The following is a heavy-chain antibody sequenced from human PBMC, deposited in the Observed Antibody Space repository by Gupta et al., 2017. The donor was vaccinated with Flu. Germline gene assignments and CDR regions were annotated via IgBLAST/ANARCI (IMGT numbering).Heavy chain of an antibody. CDR1: GYTFTSYY. CDR2: INPSGGST. Sequence: QVQLVQSGAEVKKPGASVKVSCKASGYTFTSYYMHWVRQAPGQGLEWMGIINPSGGSTSYAQKFQGRVTMTRDTSTSTVYMELSSLRSEDTAVYYCARVDGEDWNYASGAFDIWGQGTMVTVSS. CDR3: ARVDGEDWNYASGAFDI. D-gene: IGHD1-7*01. J-gene: IGHJ3*02. V-gene: IGHV1-46*01.